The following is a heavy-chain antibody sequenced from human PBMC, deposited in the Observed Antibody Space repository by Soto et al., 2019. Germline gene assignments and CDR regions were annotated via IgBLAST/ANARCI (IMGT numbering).Heavy chain of an antibody. V-gene: IGHV3-23*01. J-gene: IGHJ4*02. CDR3: AKDPVGWGYFDY. Sequence: EVQLLESGGGLVQPGGSLILSCAASGFTFSSYAMNWVRQAPGKGLEWVSTLIGSGDYIYYADSVKGRFTISRDNSKNTLYLQMNSLRADDTAVYYCAKDPVGWGYFDYWGQGILVTVSS. CDR2: LIGSGDYI. CDR1: GFTFSSYA. D-gene: IGHD1-26*01.